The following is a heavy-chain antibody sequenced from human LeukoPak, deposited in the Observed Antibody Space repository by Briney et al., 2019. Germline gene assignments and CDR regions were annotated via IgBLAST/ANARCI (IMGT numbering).Heavy chain of an antibody. CDR3: ARHGSGTSLALYP. V-gene: IGHV4-59*08. CDR1: GGSMSSYY. D-gene: IGHD3-10*01. Sequence: KSSETLSLTCTVSGGSMSSYYWSWIRQSPGKGLEWVGYISYSGTSNYNPSLKSRLTISLGTSKNRFSLNLTSVTAADTAVYYCARHGSGTSLALYPWGQGTLVTVSS. J-gene: IGHJ5*02. CDR2: ISYSGTS.